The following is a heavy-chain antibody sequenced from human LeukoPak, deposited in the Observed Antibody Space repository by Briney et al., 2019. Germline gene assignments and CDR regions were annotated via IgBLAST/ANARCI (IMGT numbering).Heavy chain of an antibody. D-gene: IGHD5-18*01. J-gene: IGHJ6*03. CDR3: ASSVDTAMVLYYYMDV. V-gene: IGHV3-21*06. CDR1: GFTFSNYN. CDR2: ISRSSSYI. Sequence: GGSLRLSCAASGFTFSNYNINWVRQAPGKGLEWVSYISRSSSYIFYADSVKGRFTISRDNSKSSLYLQMSSLRAEDTAVYYCASSVDTAMVLYYYMDVWGKGTTVTVSS.